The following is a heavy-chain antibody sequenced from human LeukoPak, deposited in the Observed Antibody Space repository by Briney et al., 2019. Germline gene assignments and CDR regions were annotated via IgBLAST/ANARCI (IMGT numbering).Heavy chain of an antibody. CDR2: ISSSSSYI. CDR3: ARDRAAAAQLDY. V-gene: IGHV3-21*01. J-gene: IGHJ4*02. Sequence: GGSLRLSCAASGFTFSSYSMNWVRQAPGKGLEWVSSISSSSSYIYYADSVKGRFTISRDNAKNSLYLQMNSLRAEDTAEYYCARDRAAAAQLDYWGQGTLVTVSS. CDR1: GFTFSSYS. D-gene: IGHD6-13*01.